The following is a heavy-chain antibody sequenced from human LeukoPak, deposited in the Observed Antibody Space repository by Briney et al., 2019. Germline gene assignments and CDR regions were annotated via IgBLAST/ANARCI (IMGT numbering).Heavy chain of an antibody. Sequence: GGSLRLSCAASGFTFSSYAMNWVRQAPGKGLEWVSAISGSGGSTYCADSVKGRFTISRDNSKNTLYLQMNSLRAEDTAEYYCGGSYRYFYMDVWGQGTTVTVSS. J-gene: IGHJ6*02. V-gene: IGHV3-23*01. D-gene: IGHD3-16*02. CDR3: GGSYRYFYMDV. CDR2: ISGSGGST. CDR1: GFTFSSYA.